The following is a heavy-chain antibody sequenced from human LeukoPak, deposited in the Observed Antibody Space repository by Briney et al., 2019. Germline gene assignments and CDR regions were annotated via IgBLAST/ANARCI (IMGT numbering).Heavy chain of an antibody. CDR2: IYYSGST. V-gene: IGHV4-39*01. CDR3: ARHSPLPY. CDR1: GGSISSSYYY. Sequence: SETLSLTCTVSGGSISSSYYYWGWIRQPPGKWLEWIGSIYYSGSTNYNPSLKSRATISVDTSKNQFSLKLSSVTAADTAVYYCARHSPLPYWGQGTLVTVSS. J-gene: IGHJ4*02.